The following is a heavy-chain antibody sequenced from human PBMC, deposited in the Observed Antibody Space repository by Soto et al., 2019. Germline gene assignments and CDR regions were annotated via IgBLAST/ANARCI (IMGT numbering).Heavy chain of an antibody. D-gene: IGHD3-22*01. CDR2: INPDSGGT. V-gene: IGHV1-2*02. CDR1: GYTFTGYY. CDR3: AKNLLVTTPDGFDI. Sequence: ASVKVSCKASGYTFTGYYMHWVRQAPGQGLEWMGWINPDSGGTNYAQKFQGRVTITRDTSTSTAYLELSRLRSDDTAMYYCAKNLLVTTPDGFDIWGQGTMVTVSS. J-gene: IGHJ3*02.